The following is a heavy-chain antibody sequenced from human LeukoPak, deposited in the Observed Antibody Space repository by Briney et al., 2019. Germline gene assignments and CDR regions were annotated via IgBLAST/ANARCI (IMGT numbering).Heavy chain of an antibody. CDR2: IKQDGTEK. J-gene: IGHJ4*02. Sequence: GGSLRLSCAASGFTFTTYWMSWVRQAPGKGLEWVASIKQDGTEKYYVDSVKGRFTISRDNAKNSLYLQTNSLRAEDTAVYYCARGVFTLDYWGQGTLVTVSS. CDR3: ARGVFTLDY. V-gene: IGHV3-7*03. D-gene: IGHD3-10*01. CDR1: GFTFTTYW.